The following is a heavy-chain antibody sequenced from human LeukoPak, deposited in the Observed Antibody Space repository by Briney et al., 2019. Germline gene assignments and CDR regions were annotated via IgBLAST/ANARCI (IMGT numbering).Heavy chain of an antibody. CDR1: GFTFSSYS. D-gene: IGHD3-3*01. CDR3: ARAISSNYDSWSGYYPFDY. CDR2: ISSSSSYM. Sequence: GGSLRLSCAASGFTFSSYSMNWVRQAPGKGLEWVSSISSSSSYMYYADSVKGRFTISRDNAKNSLYLQMNSLRAEDTAVYYCARAISSNYDSWSGYYPFDYWGQGTLVTVSS. V-gene: IGHV3-21*01. J-gene: IGHJ4*02.